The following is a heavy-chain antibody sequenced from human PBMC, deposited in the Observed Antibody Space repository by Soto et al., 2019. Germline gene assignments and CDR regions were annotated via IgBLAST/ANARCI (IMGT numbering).Heavy chain of an antibody. V-gene: IGHV1-18*01. J-gene: IGHJ4*02. Sequence: ASVKVSCKASGYTFTSYVISWVRQAPGQGLERMGWISAYNGNTNYAQKLQGRVTMTTDTSTSTAYMELRSLRSDDTAVYYCARDLTVRFLEWLWPHYFDYWGQGTLVTGSS. CDR1: GYTFTSYV. CDR2: ISAYNGNT. CDR3: ARDLTVRFLEWLWPHYFDY. D-gene: IGHD3-3*01.